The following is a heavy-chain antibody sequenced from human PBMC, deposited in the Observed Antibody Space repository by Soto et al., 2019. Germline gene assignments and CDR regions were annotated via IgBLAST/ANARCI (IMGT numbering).Heavy chain of an antibody. CDR1: GYTFDRYG. Sequence: QVQLVQSGAEVTKPGASVKVSCKASGYTFDRYGISWVRQAPGQGLEWMGWISTYNGNTNYAQKLKGRVTMTTDTFTSTAYMELMSLTSDDTSVYYCAREGYCSSGSCALYSHEYFGMDVWGQGTTVTVSS. J-gene: IGHJ6*02. CDR3: AREGYCSSGSCALYSHEYFGMDV. D-gene: IGHD2-15*01. V-gene: IGHV1-18*01. CDR2: ISTYNGNT.